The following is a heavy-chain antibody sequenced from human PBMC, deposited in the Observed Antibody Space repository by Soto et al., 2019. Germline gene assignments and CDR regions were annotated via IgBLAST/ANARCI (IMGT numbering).Heavy chain of an antibody. J-gene: IGHJ4*02. V-gene: IGHV3-23*01. D-gene: IGHD6-19*01. CDR2: ISGSGDFT. CDR1: GFTFSNHA. Sequence: EVQLLESGGGLVQPGGSLRLSCAASGFTFSNHAMSWVRQAPGKGLEWVSCISGSGDFTYYADSVKGRFTISRDNSKNTLYLQIHRLRAEDTAVYYCAKRAGGSGWYGDYWGQGTLVTVSS. CDR3: AKRAGGSGWYGDY.